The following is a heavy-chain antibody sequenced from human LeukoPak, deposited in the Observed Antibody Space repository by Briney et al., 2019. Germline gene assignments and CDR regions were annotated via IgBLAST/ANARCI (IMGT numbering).Heavy chain of an antibody. Sequence: PGGSLRLSCTASGFTFGDYGMTWVRQAPGKGLEWVGFIRSKAYGGTTKYAASVKGRFTISRDDSKSIAYLQMNSLKTEDTAVYYCSASIAGAGSYDYYGMDVWRQGTTVTVSS. CDR1: GFTFGDYG. CDR3: SASIAGAGSYDYYGMDV. CDR2: IRSKAYGGTT. D-gene: IGHD6-13*01. J-gene: IGHJ6*02. V-gene: IGHV3-49*04.